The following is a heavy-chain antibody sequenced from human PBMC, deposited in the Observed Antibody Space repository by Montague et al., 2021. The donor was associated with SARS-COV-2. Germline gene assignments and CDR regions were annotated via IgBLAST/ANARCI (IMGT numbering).Heavy chain of an antibody. CDR1: GGSFSAYH. CDR3: ASLTLGYCSSTSCYSDWFDP. J-gene: IGHJ5*02. Sequence: SETLSLTCAVYGGSFSAYHWSWIRQPPGKGREWIGEINHSGSTNYNPSLKSRVTISVDTSKNQFSLKLSSVTAADTAVYYCASLTLGYCSSTSCYSDWFDPWGQGTLVTVSS. V-gene: IGHV4-34*01. D-gene: IGHD2-2*02. CDR2: INHSGST.